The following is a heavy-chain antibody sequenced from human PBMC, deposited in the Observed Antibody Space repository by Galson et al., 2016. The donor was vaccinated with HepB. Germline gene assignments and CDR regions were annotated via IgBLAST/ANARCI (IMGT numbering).Heavy chain of an antibody. V-gene: IGHV3-21*01. J-gene: IGHJ4*02. Sequence: SLRLSCAASGFIFSDYNMHWARQAPGKGLEWVSSISVTSNYVYYAKSLKGRITISRDNARNSLFLEMSTLRVDDTAVYYCVRTRMHTYGPPFFDHWGQGVLVSVPS. CDR1: GFIFSDYN. CDR2: ISVTSNYV. D-gene: IGHD5-18*01. CDR3: VRTRMHTYGPPFFDH.